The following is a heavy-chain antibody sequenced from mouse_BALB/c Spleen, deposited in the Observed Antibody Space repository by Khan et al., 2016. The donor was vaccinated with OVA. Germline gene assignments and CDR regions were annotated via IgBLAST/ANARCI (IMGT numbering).Heavy chain of an antibody. Sequence: EVQLQVSGGGLVQPGGSMKLSCVASGFTFSNYWMNWVRQSPEKGLEWVAEIRLKSDDYVSHYADSVKGRFTISRSYSKSSVYLKIQNSRAADTGIYYGWIVQWGQGTTLTVSS. CDR1: GFTFSNYW. D-gene: IGHD2-12*01. CDR2: IRLKSDDYVS. CDR3: WIVQ. V-gene: IGHV6-6*02. J-gene: IGHJ2*01.